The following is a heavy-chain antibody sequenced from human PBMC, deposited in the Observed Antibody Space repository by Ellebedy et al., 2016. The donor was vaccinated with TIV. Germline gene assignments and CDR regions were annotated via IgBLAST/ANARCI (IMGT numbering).Heavy chain of an antibody. Sequence: PGGSLRLSCAASGFSFYSYAMSWVRQAPGKGLEWVSTISNTGSRTYYADSVEGRFIISRDNSKRMLFLQMNSLRAEDTAVYYCAKGRGGGSDSSAPRYYFDYWGLGTLVTVSS. CDR1: GFSFYSYA. J-gene: IGHJ4*02. CDR3: AKGRGGGSDSSAPRYYFDY. D-gene: IGHD3-22*01. V-gene: IGHV3-23*01. CDR2: ISNTGSRT.